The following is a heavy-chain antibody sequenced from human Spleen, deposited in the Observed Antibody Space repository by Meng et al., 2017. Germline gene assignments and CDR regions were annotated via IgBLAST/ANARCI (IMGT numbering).Heavy chain of an antibody. CDR1: GASFSGDD. V-gene: IGHV4-34*01. CDR3: ARGPGIAAAGKPFDY. Sequence: QVHLTQWGAGLLKPSETLPLTCAVYGASFSGDDWSWIRQSPGKGLEWIGDINHSGSTNYNPSLKSRVTISVDTSKNQFSLKLSSVTAADTAVYYCARGPGIAAAGKPFDYWGQGTLVTVSS. D-gene: IGHD6-13*01. CDR2: INHSGST. J-gene: IGHJ4*02.